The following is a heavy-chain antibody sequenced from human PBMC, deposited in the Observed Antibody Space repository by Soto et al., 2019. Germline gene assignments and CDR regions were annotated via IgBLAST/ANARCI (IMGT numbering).Heavy chain of an antibody. V-gene: IGHV3-11*05. Sequence: QVQLVESGGGLVKPGGSLRLSCADSGFNFSDYYMSWIRQAPGKGLEWVSYISSSSSYTNYADSVKGRFTISRNNAKNSLYLQMNSLRAEDTAVYYCARLWFGELNWFDPWGQGTLVTVS. CDR3: ARLWFGELNWFDP. J-gene: IGHJ5*02. D-gene: IGHD3-10*01. CDR1: GFNFSDYY. CDR2: ISSSSSYT.